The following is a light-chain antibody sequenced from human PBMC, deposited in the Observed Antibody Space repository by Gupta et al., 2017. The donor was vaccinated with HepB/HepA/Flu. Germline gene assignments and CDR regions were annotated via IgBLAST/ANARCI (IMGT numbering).Light chain of an antibody. CDR3: AAWDDSLNGYV. V-gene: IGLV1-44*01. Sequence: QSVLTQPPSASGTPGQRVTISCSGSSSNIGSNTVNWYQQHPETAPKLLIYGNNQRPSGVPDRFSGSKSGTSASLAISGLQSEDEADYYCAAWDDSLNGYVFGTGTKVTVL. CDR1: SSNIGSNT. CDR2: GNN. J-gene: IGLJ1*01.